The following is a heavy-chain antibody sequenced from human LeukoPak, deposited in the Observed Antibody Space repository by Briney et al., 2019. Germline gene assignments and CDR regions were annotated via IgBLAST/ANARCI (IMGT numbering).Heavy chain of an antibody. V-gene: IGHV1-18*01. Sequence: ASVKVSCKASGYTFTSYGISWVRQAPGQGLEWMGWISAYNGNTNYAQKLQGRVTMTTDTSTSTAYMELRSLRSDDTAVYYCARCPPRLVATIHYGMDVWGQGTTVTVSS. CDR2: ISAYNGNT. CDR1: GYTFTSYG. D-gene: IGHD5-12*01. CDR3: ARCPPRLVATIHYGMDV. J-gene: IGHJ6*02.